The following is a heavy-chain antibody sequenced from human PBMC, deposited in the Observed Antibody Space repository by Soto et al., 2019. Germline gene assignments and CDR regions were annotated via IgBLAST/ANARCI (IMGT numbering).Heavy chain of an antibody. V-gene: IGHV4-31*03. J-gene: IGHJ4*02. D-gene: IGHD3-22*01. CDR3: ARYYYDSSGYSIRRFDY. Sequence: PSETLSLTCTVSGGSIISGGYYWIWIRQHPGKGLDWIGYIYYSGSAYYNPSLKSRVTISIDTSKNQFSLKLSSVTAADTAVYYCARYYYDSSGYSIRRFDYWGQGTLVTVSS. CDR1: GGSIISGGYY. CDR2: IYYSGSA.